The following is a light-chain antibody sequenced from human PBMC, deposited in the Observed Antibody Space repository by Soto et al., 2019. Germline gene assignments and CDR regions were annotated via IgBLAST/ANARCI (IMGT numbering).Light chain of an antibody. CDR2: GND. J-gene: IGLJ3*02. CDR1: TSNIGHNY. Sequence: QSVLTQPPSVSAAPGQTVTISCSGGTSNIGHNYVSWYQQLPGTAPTLLIYGNDKRPSGIPDRFSGSKSGTSATLAITRLQTGDEADYYCATWDTNLSAVFGGGTKLTVL. CDR3: ATWDTNLSAV. V-gene: IGLV1-51*01.